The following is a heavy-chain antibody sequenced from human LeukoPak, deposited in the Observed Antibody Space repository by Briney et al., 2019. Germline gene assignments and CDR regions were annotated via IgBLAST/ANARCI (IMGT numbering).Heavy chain of an antibody. CDR1: GFTFNTFN. V-gene: IGHV3-21*01. Sequence: GGSLRLSCAASGFTFNTFNMNWFRQAPGKGLEWVSSINSGGDYKYYADSVKGRFTTSRDNAKNSLSLQLNSLRVEDTATYYCARGHYDVLASSYKWTPDYWGQGTLVTVSS. J-gene: IGHJ4*02. D-gene: IGHD3-9*01. CDR3: ARGHYDVLASSYKWTPDY. CDR2: INSGGDYK.